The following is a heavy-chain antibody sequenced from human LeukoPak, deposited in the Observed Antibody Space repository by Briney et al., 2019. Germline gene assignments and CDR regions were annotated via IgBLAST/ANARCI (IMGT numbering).Heavy chain of an antibody. Sequence: PGGSLRLSCVGSGFIFRSYAVTWVRQAPGKGLEWVSSITANGDRTYYDDSVKGRFTISRDNSKKTLFLQMSSLRAEDTAVYHCATFGVIVRNNYLDYWGQGALVIVSS. V-gene: IGHV3-23*01. D-gene: IGHD3-3*01. CDR3: ATFGVIVRNNYLDY. CDR2: ITANGDRT. CDR1: GFIFRSYA. J-gene: IGHJ4*02.